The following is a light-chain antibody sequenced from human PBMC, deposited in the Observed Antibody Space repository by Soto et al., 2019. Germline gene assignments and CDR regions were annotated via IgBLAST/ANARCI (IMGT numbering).Light chain of an antibody. CDR2: NNN. CDR3: AAWDDSLQEV. CDR1: SSNIGSNT. J-gene: IGLJ3*02. V-gene: IGLV1-44*01. Sequence: QSVLTQPPSASGTPGQRVTISCSGSSSNIGSNTVNWYQQFPGTAPKVLIYNNNRRPSGVPDRFSGSKSGPSASLAISGLRSEDEADYYCAAWDDSLQEVFGGGTKLTVL.